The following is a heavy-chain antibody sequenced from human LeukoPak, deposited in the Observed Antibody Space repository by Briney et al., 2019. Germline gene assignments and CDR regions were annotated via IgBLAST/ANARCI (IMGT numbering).Heavy chain of an antibody. J-gene: IGHJ4*02. CDR2: IKSKTDGSTT. CDR3: TTDPMIVVVITIDY. V-gene: IGHV3-15*01. Sequence: PGGSLRLSCAAAGFTFSNAWMSWVRQAPGKGLGWVGRIKSKTDGSTTEYVAPLKVRFPISRDDPKNTLYLQMNSLKTEDTAVYYCTTDPMIVVVITIDYWGEGTLVTVSS. D-gene: IGHD3-22*01. CDR1: GFTFSNAW.